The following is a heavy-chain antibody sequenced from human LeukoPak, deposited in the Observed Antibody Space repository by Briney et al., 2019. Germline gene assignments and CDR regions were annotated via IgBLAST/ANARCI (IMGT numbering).Heavy chain of an antibody. D-gene: IGHD4-11*01. Sequence: GGSLRLSCAASGFTFSNAWMSWVRQAPGKGLEWVGRIKSKADGGTTDYAAPVKGRFTISRDDSKNTLYLQMNSLKTEDTAVYYCTTYRHYYYYYMDVWGKGTTVTVSS. J-gene: IGHJ6*03. CDR2: IKSKADGGTT. CDR1: GFTFSNAW. CDR3: TTYRHYYYYYMDV. V-gene: IGHV3-15*01.